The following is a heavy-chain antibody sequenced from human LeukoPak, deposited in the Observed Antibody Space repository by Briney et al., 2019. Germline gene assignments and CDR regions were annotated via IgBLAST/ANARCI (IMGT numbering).Heavy chain of an antibody. CDR1: GGPFSSYA. CDR2: IIPIFGTA. CDR3: ARGYCSSTSCYEGGYFDY. Sequence: GASVKVSCKASGGPFSSYAISWVRQAPGQGLEWMGRIIPIFGTANYAQKFQGRVTITTDESTSTAYMELSSLRSEDTAVYYCARGYCSSTSCYEGGYFDYWGQGTLVTVSS. J-gene: IGHJ4*02. D-gene: IGHD2-2*01. V-gene: IGHV1-69*05.